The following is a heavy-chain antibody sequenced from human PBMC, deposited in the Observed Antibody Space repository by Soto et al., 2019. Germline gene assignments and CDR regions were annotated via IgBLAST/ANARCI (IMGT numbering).Heavy chain of an antibody. CDR1: GFTFSNYW. CDR3: AKGRAVGTD. V-gene: IGHV3-74*01. D-gene: IGHD2-21*02. J-gene: IGHJ4*02. CDR2: INTDGSDT. Sequence: VQLVESGGGLVPPGGSLRLSCAASGFTFSNYWMHWVRQAPGKGLVWLSRINTDGSDTFYADSVKGRFTISRDNPKKTLYLQMSSLRADDTAVYYCAKGRAVGTDWGQGTLVTVSS.